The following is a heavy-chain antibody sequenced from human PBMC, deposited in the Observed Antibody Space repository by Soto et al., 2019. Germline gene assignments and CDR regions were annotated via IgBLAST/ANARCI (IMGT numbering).Heavy chain of an antibody. CDR2: MNPNSGNT. J-gene: IGHJ3*02. V-gene: IGHV1-8*01. D-gene: IGHD3-22*01. Sequence: GASVKVSCKASGYTSTSYDINWVRQATGQGLEWMGWMNPNSGNTGYAQKFQGRVTMTRNTSISTAYMELSSLRSEDTAVYYCASVYYYDSSGYPGDAFDIWGQGTMVTVSS. CDR1: GYTSTSYD. CDR3: ASVYYYDSSGYPGDAFDI.